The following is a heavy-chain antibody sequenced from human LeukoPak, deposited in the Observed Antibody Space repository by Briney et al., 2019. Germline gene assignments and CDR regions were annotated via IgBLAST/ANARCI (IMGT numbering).Heavy chain of an antibody. CDR3: ARGRVYNGYDPFDY. J-gene: IGHJ4*02. Sequence: AGGSLRLSCAASGFTVSSNYMSWVRQAPGKGLEWVSVIYSGGSTYYADSVKDRFTISRDNSKNTLYLQMNSLRAEDTAVYYCARGRVYNGYDPFDYWGQGTLVTVSS. CDR2: IYSGGST. V-gene: IGHV3-66*01. D-gene: IGHD5-12*01. CDR1: GFTVSSNY.